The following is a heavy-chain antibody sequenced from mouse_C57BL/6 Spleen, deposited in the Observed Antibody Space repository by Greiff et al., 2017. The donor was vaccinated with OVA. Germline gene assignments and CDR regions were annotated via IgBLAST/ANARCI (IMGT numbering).Heavy chain of an antibody. CDR3: ARHGSSGFAY. J-gene: IGHJ3*01. V-gene: IGHV2-6-1*01. CDR1: GFSLTSYG. D-gene: IGHD1-3*01. CDR2: IWSDGST. Sequence: QVQLKESGPGLVAPSQSLSITCTVSGFSLTSYGVHWVRQSPGKGLEWLVVIWSDGSTTYNSALKSRLSISKDNSKSQVFLKMNRLRTDDTDMYYCARHGSSGFAYWGQGTLVTVSA.